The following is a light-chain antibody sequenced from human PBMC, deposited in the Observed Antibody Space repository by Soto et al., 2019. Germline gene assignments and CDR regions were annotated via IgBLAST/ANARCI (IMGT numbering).Light chain of an antibody. CDR2: EGS. Sequence: QSVLTQPAPLSGSPGQSITLSCTGNSSDCGGYNYVSWYQQHPGKAPKLMIYEGSKRPSGVSNRFSGSKSGNTASLTISGLQAEDEADYYCCSYAGSFYVFGTGTKVTVL. CDR1: SSDCGGYNY. CDR3: CSYAGSFYV. V-gene: IGLV2-23*01. J-gene: IGLJ1*01.